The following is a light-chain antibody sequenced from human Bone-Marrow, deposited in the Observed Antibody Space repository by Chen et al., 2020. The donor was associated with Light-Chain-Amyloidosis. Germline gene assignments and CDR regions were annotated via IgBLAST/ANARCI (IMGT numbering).Light chain of an antibody. J-gene: IGLJ1*01. CDR2: EVT. CDR1: SSDVGGDNH. CDR3: SSYTSTSTFD. V-gene: IGLV2-14*01. Sequence: QSAMTQPASVSGSPAHSITIPCLATSSDVGGDNHVSWYQQHPDKAPKLMIYEVTNRPSWVPDLFSGPKSHNTASLTISGLQTEDEADYCCSSYTSTSTFDFGSGTRVTVL.